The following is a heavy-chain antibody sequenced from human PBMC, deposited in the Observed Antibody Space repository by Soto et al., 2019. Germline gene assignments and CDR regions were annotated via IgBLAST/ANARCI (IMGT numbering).Heavy chain of an antibody. V-gene: IGHV4-34*01. J-gene: IGHJ5*02. CDR2: INHSGST. CDR3: ARRVDNWFDP. CDR1: GRSFSGYY. D-gene: IGHD2-15*01. Sequence: PSETLSLTCAVYGRSFSGYYWSWIRQPPGKGLEWIGEINHSGSTNYNPSLKSRVTISVDTSKNQFSLKLSSVTAADTAVYYCARRVDNWFDPWGQGTLVTVSS.